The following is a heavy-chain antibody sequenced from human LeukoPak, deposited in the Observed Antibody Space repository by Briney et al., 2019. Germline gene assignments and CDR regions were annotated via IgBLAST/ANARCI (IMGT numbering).Heavy chain of an antibody. V-gene: IGHV4-59*01. J-gene: IGHJ3*02. Sequence: SETLSLTCSVSDDSISIYYWSWIRQPPGKGLEWIGYIDHTGSTNYNPSLNSRVTISRDTSKNHFSLELSSVTAADTAVYFCATLTGGDDAFDIWGQGTMVTVSS. CDR2: IDHTGST. CDR3: ATLTGGDDAFDI. CDR1: DDSISIYY. D-gene: IGHD4-23*01.